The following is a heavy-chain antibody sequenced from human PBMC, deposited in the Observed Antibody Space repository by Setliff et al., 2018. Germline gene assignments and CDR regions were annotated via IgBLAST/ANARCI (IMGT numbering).Heavy chain of an antibody. CDR1: GFSFRNCW. J-gene: IGHJ4*02. V-gene: IGHV3-7*01. Sequence: GGSLRLSCVGTGFSFRNCWASWVRQAPGKGPEWVASINPGGSEKYYVDSVRGRFTISRDNARNSLSLQMNSLRSDDTAVYYCLGAGTCPYWGQGTRVTVSS. CDR2: INPGGSEK. D-gene: IGHD4-17*01. CDR3: LGAGTCPY.